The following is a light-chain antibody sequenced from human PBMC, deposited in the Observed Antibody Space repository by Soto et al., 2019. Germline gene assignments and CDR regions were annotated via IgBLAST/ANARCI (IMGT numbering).Light chain of an antibody. Sequence: QSALTQPASVSGSPGQSITISCTGTSSDVGSYNLVSWYQHHPGKAPKLMIYEGSKRPSGVPNRFSGSKSGNTASLTISGLQAEDEADYYCCSYAGSHVLFGGGTKLTVL. CDR1: SSDVGSYNL. J-gene: IGLJ2*01. V-gene: IGLV2-23*01. CDR3: CSYAGSHVL. CDR2: EGS.